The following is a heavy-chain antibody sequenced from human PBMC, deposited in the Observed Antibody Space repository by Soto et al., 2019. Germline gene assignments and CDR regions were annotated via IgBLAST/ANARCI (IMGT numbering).Heavy chain of an antibody. D-gene: IGHD6-13*01. CDR2: IWYDGSNK. V-gene: IGHV3-33*01. CDR3: ARAQVAAGRSGLDY. J-gene: IGHJ4*02. CDR1: GFTFSSYG. Sequence: LRLSCAASGFTFSSYGMHWVPQAPGKGLEWVAVIWYDGSNKYYADSVKGRFTISRDNSKNTLYLQMNSLRAEDTAVYYCARAQVAAGRSGLDYWGQGTLVTVSS.